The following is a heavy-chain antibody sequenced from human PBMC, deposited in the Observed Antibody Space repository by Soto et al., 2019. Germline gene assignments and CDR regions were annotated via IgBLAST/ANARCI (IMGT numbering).Heavy chain of an antibody. D-gene: IGHD2-2*01. CDR2: INHSGST. Sequence: SETLSLTCAVYGGSFSGYYWSWIRQPPGKGLEWIGEINHSGSTNYNPSLKSRVTISVDTSKNQFSLKLSSVTAADTAVYYCAREARLRCSSTSCYNPMDVWGQGTTVTVSS. V-gene: IGHV4-34*01. CDR3: AREARLRCSSTSCYNPMDV. CDR1: GGSFSGYY. J-gene: IGHJ6*02.